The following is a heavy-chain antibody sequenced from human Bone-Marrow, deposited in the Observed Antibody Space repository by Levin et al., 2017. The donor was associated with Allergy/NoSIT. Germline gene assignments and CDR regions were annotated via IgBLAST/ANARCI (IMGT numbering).Heavy chain of an antibody. D-gene: IGHD6-13*01. J-gene: IGHJ4*02. Sequence: ASVKVSCKASGYTFTGYYMHWVRQAPGQGLEWMGRINPNSGGTNYAQKFQGRVTMTRDTSISTAYMELSRLRSDDTAVYYCARYIAAAGNTFDYWGQGTLVTVSS. CDR1: GYTFTGYY. V-gene: IGHV1-2*06. CDR2: INPNSGGT. CDR3: ARYIAAAGNTFDY.